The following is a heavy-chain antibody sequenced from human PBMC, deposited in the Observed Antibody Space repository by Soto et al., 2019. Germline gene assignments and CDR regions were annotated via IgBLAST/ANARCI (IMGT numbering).Heavy chain of an antibody. CDR2: IYYSEST. V-gene: IGHV4-31*03. D-gene: IGHD3-3*01. CDR3: ARDISDYDFGSGHNWFDP. J-gene: IGHJ5*02. Sequence: SETLSLTCTFSGGSISSGGYYLGWLRPQPGKGLEWIRYIYYSESTYYNPSLESRVTISVDTSKNQFSLKLSSVTAADAAVYDYARDISDYDFGSGHNWFDPWGQGTLVTVSS. CDR1: GGSISSGGYY.